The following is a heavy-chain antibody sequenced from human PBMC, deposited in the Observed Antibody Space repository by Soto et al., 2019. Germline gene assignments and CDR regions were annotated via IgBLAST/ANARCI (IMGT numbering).Heavy chain of an antibody. D-gene: IGHD3-22*01. J-gene: IGHJ4*02. CDR3: ATTPTYYYDSSGYSSFDY. CDR1: GFTFSNYA. CDR2: ISGSGDST. V-gene: IGHV3-23*01. Sequence: EVQLLESGGGLAQPGGSLRLSCAASGFTFSNYAMSWVRQAPGKGLEWVSAISGSGDSTYYGDSVKGRFTISRDNSKNTLYLQMNNLRADDTAVYYCATTPTYYYDSSGYSSFDYWGQGTQVTASS.